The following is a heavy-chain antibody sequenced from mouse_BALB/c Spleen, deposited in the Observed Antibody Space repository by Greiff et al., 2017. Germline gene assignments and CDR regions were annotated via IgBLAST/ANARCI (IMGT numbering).Heavy chain of an antibody. CDR1: GFSLSRYS. CDR2: IWGGGST. J-gene: IGHJ3*01. V-gene: IGHV2-6-4*01. CDR3: ASYDYGGAWFAY. Sequence: VKLEESGPGLVALSQSLSITCTVSGFSLSRYSVHSVRQPPGKGLEWLGMIWGGGSTDYNSALKSRLSISKDNSKSQVFLKMNSLQTDDTAMYYCASYDYGGAWFAYWGQGTLVTVSA. D-gene: IGHD2-4*01.